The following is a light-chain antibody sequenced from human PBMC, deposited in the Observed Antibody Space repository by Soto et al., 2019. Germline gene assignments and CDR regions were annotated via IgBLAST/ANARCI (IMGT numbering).Light chain of an antibody. Sequence: EIVMTQSPANLSVSPGERATLSCRASQSVRSNLAWYQQKPGQAPRLLIYGASTRATGIPARFSGSGSGTEFTLSISSLQSEDFAIYYCQQYDNWPPITFGQGTRLEIK. J-gene: IGKJ5*01. V-gene: IGKV3-15*01. CDR1: QSVRSN. CDR2: GAS. CDR3: QQYDNWPPIT.